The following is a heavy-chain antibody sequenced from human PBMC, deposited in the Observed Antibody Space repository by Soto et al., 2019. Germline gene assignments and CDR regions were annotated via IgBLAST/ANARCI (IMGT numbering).Heavy chain of an antibody. CDR3: ARMKVDSYQFYYAMDV. CDR1: GFSLTTGKMG. CDR2: IFSDNER. Sequence: QVTLKESGPALVKPTETLTLTCTVSGFSLTTGKMGVSWIRQPPGKALEWLAHIFSDNERSYSTSLQGRLTLSKDTSGSQVVLSMTTVDPVDTATYYCARMKVDSYQFYYAMDVWGQGTTVTVSS. J-gene: IGHJ6*02. V-gene: IGHV2-26*01. D-gene: IGHD3-9*01.